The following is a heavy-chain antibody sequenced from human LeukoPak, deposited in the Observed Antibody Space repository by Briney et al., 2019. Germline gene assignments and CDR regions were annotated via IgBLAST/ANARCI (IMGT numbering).Heavy chain of an antibody. CDR1: GGSISSYY. V-gene: IGHV4-59*01. CDR2: IYYSGST. Sequence: PSETLSLTCTVSGGSISSYYWSWIRQPPGKGLEWIGYIYYSGSTNYNPSLKSRVTISVDTSKNQFSLGLSSVTAADTAVYYCARDRKYYYDSSGYYNAFDIWGQGTMVTVSS. J-gene: IGHJ3*02. CDR3: ARDRKYYYDSSGYYNAFDI. D-gene: IGHD3-22*01.